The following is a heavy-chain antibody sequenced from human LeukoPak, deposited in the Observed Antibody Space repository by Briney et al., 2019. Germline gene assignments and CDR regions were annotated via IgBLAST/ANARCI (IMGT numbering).Heavy chain of an antibody. CDR1: GGSFSGYY. Sequence: SETLSLTCAVYGGSFSGYYWSWIRQPPGNGLEWIGEINHSGSTNYNPSLKSRVTISVDTSKNQFSLKLSSVTAADTAVYYCARVRLHLTGYYREVKHLDIWGQGTMVTVSS. J-gene: IGHJ3*02. V-gene: IGHV4-34*01. D-gene: IGHD3-9*01. CDR3: ARVRLHLTGYYREVKHLDI. CDR2: INHSGST.